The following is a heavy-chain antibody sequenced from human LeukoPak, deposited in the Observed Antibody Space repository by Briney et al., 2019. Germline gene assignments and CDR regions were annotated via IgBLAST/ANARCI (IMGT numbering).Heavy chain of an antibody. J-gene: IGHJ4*02. V-gene: IGHV3-21*01. CDR3: ARDEGIAVAGTIGY. CDR1: GFTFDDYA. CDR2: ISSSSSYI. D-gene: IGHD6-19*01. Sequence: PGASLRLSCAASGFTFDDYAMHWVRQAPGKGLEWVSSISSSSSYIYYADSVKGRFTISRDNAKNSLYLQMNSLRAEDTAVYYCARDEGIAVAGTIGYWGQGTLVTVSA.